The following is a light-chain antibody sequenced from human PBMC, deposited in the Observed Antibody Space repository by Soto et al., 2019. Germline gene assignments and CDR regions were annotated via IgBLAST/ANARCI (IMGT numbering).Light chain of an antibody. V-gene: IGKV1-12*01. Sequence: DIQMTQSPSSVSASVGDRVTITCRASTGISSRLAWYQQKPGKAPNLLIYAASSLQSGVPSRFSGSGSETDFTLTIGSLQPADFATYYCQQSNSFPLTFGGGTKVEIK. CDR3: QQSNSFPLT. CDR2: AAS. CDR1: TGISSR. J-gene: IGKJ4*01.